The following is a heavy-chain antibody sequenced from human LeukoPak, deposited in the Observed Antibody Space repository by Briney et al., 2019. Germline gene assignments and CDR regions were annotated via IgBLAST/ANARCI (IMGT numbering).Heavy chain of an antibody. CDR2: IYYSGST. J-gene: IGHJ4*02. D-gene: IGHD5-24*01. V-gene: IGHV4-30-4*08. Sequence: WFRQPPGKGLEWIGYIYYSGSTYYNPSLKSRVTISVDTSKNQFSLKLSSVTAADTAVYYCAGGTGYSGDYWGQGTLVTVSS. CDR3: AGGTGYSGDY.